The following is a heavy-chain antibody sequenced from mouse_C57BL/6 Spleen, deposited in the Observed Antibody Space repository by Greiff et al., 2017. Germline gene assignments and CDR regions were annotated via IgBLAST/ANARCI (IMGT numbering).Heavy chain of an antibody. CDR2: IWCDAAK. V-gene: IGHV8-8*01. D-gene: IGHD1-1*01. J-gene: IGHJ3*01. Sequence: QVTLKVSGPGLLQPSQTLSLTCSFSGFSLSTFWMGVGWIRPPSGMGLEWLAHIWCDAAKYYNPALKSRRTLSTDTSKNQVFHKIANVDTADTATYYCARRESGSSPLDYWGQGTLVTVSA. CDR1: GFSLSTFWMG. CDR3: ARRESGSSPLDY.